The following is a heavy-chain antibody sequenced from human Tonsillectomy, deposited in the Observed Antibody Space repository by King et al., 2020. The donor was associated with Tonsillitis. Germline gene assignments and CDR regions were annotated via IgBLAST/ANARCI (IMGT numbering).Heavy chain of an antibody. Sequence: VQLVESGAEVKKPGASVKVSCTASGYTFTSYGISWVRQAPGQGLEWMGWISAYNCNTNYAQKRQGRVTMTTDTSTGTAYMELRSLRCDDTAVYYCSTGGCDYGEFDYWGQGTLVTVSS. J-gene: IGHJ4*02. V-gene: IGHV1-18*04. CDR3: STGGCDYGEFDY. CDR1: GYTFTSYG. D-gene: IGHD4-17*01. CDR2: ISAYNCNT.